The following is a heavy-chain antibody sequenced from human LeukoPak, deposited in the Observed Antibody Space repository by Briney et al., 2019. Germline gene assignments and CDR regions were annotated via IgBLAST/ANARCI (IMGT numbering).Heavy chain of an antibody. CDR3: ARLSANDLGLFFPDYLDY. J-gene: IGHJ4*02. CDR1: GFTFDDYA. D-gene: IGHD2/OR15-2a*01. V-gene: IGHV3-9*01. CDR2: ISWNSGSI. Sequence: PGGSLRLSCAASGFTFDDYAMHWVRQAPGKGLEWVSGISWNSGSIGYADSAKGRFTVSRDNAKNSLYLQMNSLRAEDSAVYYCARLSANDLGLFFPDYLDYWGQGTLVTVSS.